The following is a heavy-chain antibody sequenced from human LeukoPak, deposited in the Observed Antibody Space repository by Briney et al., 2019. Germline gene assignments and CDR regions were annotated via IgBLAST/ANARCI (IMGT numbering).Heavy chain of an antibody. V-gene: IGHV3-23*01. CDR3: AREVGPPRGYSGYDYDLYYFDY. Sequence: SGGSLRLSCAASGFTFSSYWMSWVRQAPGKGLEWVSAISGSGGSTYYADSVKGRFTISRDNSKNTLYLQMNSLRAEDTAVYYCAREVGPPRGYSGYDYDLYYFDYWGQGTLVTVSS. D-gene: IGHD5-12*01. J-gene: IGHJ4*02. CDR1: GFTFSSYW. CDR2: ISGSGGST.